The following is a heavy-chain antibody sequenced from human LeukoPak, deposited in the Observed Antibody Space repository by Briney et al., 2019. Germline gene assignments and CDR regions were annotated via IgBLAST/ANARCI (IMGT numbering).Heavy chain of an antibody. CDR1: GFTFSSYW. CDR2: IKQDGSEK. Sequence: GGSLRLSCAASGFTFSSYWMSWVRQAPGKGLEWVANIKQDGSEKYYVASVKGRFTISRDNAKNSLYLQMNRLRAEDTAVYYCARDEVLLWFGESNTFDYWGQGTLVTVSS. V-gene: IGHV3-7*01. J-gene: IGHJ4*02. D-gene: IGHD3-10*01. CDR3: ARDEVLLWFGESNTFDY.